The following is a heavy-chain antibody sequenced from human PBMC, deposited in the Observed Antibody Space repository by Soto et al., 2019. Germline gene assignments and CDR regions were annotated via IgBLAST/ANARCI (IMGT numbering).Heavy chain of an antibody. J-gene: IGHJ4*02. D-gene: IGHD6-13*01. CDR3: ARLPGRGSSYSRNDY. V-gene: IGHV4-34*01. Sequence: PSETLSLTCAVYCGSFSGYYWSWIRQPPGKGLEWIGEINHSGSTNYNPSLKSRVTISVDTSKNQFSLKLSSVTAADTAVYYCARLPGRGSSYSRNDYWGQGTLVTVSS. CDR1: CGSFSGYY. CDR2: INHSGST.